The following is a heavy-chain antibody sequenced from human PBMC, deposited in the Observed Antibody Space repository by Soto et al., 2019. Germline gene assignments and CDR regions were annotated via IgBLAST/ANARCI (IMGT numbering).Heavy chain of an antibody. D-gene: IGHD3-22*01. Sequence: PSETRSLTCTVSGGSISSGDYYWTWIRQPPGKGLEWIGYIYYSGSTYYNPSLKSRVTISLNTSKNEVSLRLTSVTAADTAVYYCARLGGYYQALDSWGQGTLVT. J-gene: IGHJ4*02. V-gene: IGHV4-30-4*01. CDR1: GGSISSGDYY. CDR2: IYYSGST. CDR3: ARLGGYYQALDS.